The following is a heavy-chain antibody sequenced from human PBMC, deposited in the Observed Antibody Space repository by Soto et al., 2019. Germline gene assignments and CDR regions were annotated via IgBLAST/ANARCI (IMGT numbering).Heavy chain of an antibody. Sequence: RRSLGLSCASSGFTLSSYAMSWFRQAPGKGLEWVSAISGICGSTYYADSVKCRFTISRDNSKNTLYLQMNSLRAEDTAVYYCAKEDAPWLGSYYYYGMDVWGQGTTVTVSS. V-gene: IGHV3-23*01. CDR3: AKEDAPWLGSYYYYGMDV. CDR1: GFTLSSYA. CDR2: ISGICGST. J-gene: IGHJ6*02. D-gene: IGHD6-19*01.